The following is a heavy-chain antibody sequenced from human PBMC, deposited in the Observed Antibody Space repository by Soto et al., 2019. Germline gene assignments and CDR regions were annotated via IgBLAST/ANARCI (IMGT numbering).Heavy chain of an antibody. CDR2: IYHSGST. D-gene: IGHD6-13*01. J-gene: IGHJ4*02. V-gene: IGHV4-30-2*01. CDR1: GGSISSGGYS. CDR3: ASSHAGAHITAAVH. Sequence: SETLSLTCAVSGGSISSGGYSWSWIRQPPGKGLEWIGYIYHSGSTYYNPSLKSRVTISVDRSKNQFSLKLSSVTAADTAVYYCASSHAGAHITAAVHWGQGTLVTV.